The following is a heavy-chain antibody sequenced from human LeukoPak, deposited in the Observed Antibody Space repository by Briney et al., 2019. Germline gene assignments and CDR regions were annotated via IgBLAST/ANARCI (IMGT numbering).Heavy chain of an antibody. Sequence: AGGSLRLSCAAAGFIFSNNWMSWVRQAPGKGLEWVANIKQDGSETYYVDSVKGRFTISRDNAKNSVYLQMNSLRAEDTAVYYCAKGTLPDYGDYSGGVGMDVWGQGTTVTVSS. CDR2: IKQDGSET. CDR3: AKGTLPDYGDYSGGVGMDV. V-gene: IGHV3-7*03. CDR1: GFIFSNNW. D-gene: IGHD4-17*01. J-gene: IGHJ6*02.